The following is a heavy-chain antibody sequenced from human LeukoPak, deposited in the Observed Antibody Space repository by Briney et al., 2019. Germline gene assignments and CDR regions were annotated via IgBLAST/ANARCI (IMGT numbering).Heavy chain of an antibody. D-gene: IGHD6-19*01. CDR2: IYHRGTT. V-gene: IGHV4-38-2*01. Sequence: SETLSLTCAVSGYSISNVYYWGWLRQPPGRGLEWIATIYHRGTTYYSPSLKRRVTISVDTTNNQFSLKLSLVAADDTAVYYCARHGSGWSFDYWGQGTLVTVSS. CDR3: ARHGSGWSFDY. CDR1: GYSISNVYY. J-gene: IGHJ4*02.